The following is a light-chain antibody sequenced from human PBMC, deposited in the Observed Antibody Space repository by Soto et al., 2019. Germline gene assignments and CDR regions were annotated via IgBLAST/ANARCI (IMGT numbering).Light chain of an antibody. CDR3: QQYFTTPLT. Sequence: DIVMTQSPDSLAVSLGERATINCESSQSVLYSSNNKNYLAWYQQKPGQPPKLLIYWASTRESGVPDRFSGSGSGTDFTLTISSLQADDGAVYYCQQYFTTPLTFGGGTKVEIK. CDR2: WAS. J-gene: IGKJ4*01. CDR1: QSVLYSSNNKNY. V-gene: IGKV4-1*01.